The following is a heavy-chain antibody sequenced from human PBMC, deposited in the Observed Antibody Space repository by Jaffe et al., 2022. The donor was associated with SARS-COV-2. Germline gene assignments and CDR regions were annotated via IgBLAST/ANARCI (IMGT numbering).Heavy chain of an antibody. CDR1: GFTFDDYM. V-gene: IGHV3-43*01. J-gene: IGHJ6*03. CDR3: AKDKGRNYFYYMDV. Sequence: EVQLVESGGVVVQPGGSLRVSCAASGFTFDDYMMHWVRQAPGKGLEWVSLISWDGGNTYYADSVKGRFTISRDNSKNSLYLQMNSLRTEDTALYYCAKDKGRNYFYYMDVWGKGTTVTVSS. CDR2: ISWDGGNT.